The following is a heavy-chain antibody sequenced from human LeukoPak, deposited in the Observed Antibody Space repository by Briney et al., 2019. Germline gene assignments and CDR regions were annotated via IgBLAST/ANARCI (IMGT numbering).Heavy chain of an antibody. CDR2: IYHSGST. CDR3: ARRGNYDFWSGYSDY. V-gene: IGHV4-30-2*01. J-gene: IGHJ4*02. CDR1: GGSISSGGYY. Sequence: PSETLSLTCTVSGGSISSGGYYWSWIRQPPGRGLEWIGYIYHSGSTYYNPSLKSRVTISVDRSKNQFSLKLSSVTAADTAVYYCARRGNYDFWSGYSDYWGQGTLVTVSS. D-gene: IGHD3-3*01.